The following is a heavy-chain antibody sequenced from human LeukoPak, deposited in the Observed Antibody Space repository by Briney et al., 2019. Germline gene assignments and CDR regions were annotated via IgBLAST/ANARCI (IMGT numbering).Heavy chain of an antibody. J-gene: IGHJ4*02. CDR3: ARGITMVRGVIITGGLVY. D-gene: IGHD3-10*01. Sequence: PSETLSLTCTVSGGSISSSSYYWGWIRQPPGKGLEWIGSIYYSGSTYYNPSLKSRVTISVDTSKNQFSLKLSSVTAADTAVYYCARGITMVRGVIITGGLVYWGQGTLVTVSS. CDR2: IYYSGST. V-gene: IGHV4-39*07. CDR1: GGSISSSSYY.